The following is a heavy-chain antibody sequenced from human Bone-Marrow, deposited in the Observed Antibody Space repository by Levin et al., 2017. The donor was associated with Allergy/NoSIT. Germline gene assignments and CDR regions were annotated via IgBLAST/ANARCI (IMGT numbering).Heavy chain of an antibody. D-gene: IGHD3-9*01. J-gene: IGHJ4*02. Sequence: PGESLKISCAASTFTVSDHYMSWVRQAPGKGLQWVSSIYSGGDTYYADSVRGRVIISRDKSENTVYLQMNSLRAEDTALYYCATATDYDIRTFDYWGQGILVTVSS. CDR1: TFTVSDHY. CDR2: IYSGGDT. CDR3: ATATDYDIRTFDY. V-gene: IGHV3-66*01.